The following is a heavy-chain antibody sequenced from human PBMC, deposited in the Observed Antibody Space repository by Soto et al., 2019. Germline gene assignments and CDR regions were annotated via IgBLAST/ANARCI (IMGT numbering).Heavy chain of an antibody. V-gene: IGHV1-46*01. Sequence: QVRLVQSGAEVKRPGASVTLSCRATGYTFSIHSIHWVRQAPGQGLEWMGIINPSVGTTSYAQRFQGRVTLTRDTSTPPVFMDLSGLTSQDTATYSCARDLLHPGEPNGYCSGGACNFPPGGMDVWGQGTTVTVS. CDR1: GYTFSIHS. CDR3: ARDLLHPGEPNGYCSGGACNFPPGGMDV. J-gene: IGHJ6*02. D-gene: IGHD2-15*01. CDR2: INPSVGTT.